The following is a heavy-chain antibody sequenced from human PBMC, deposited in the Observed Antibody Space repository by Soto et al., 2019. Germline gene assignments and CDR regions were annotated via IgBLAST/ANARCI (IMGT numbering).Heavy chain of an antibody. V-gene: IGHV3-74*01. J-gene: IGHJ4*02. CDR2: INGDGSTT. Sequence: EVHLVESGGGSVQPGGSLKLSCAGSGFAFSSYWIHWVRQVPGKGLVWVSRINGDGSTTSYADSVRGRFTISRDNANDTLYLQMNSLRAEDTALYYCARVGQGRYYFDYWGQGTLVTVSS. CDR3: ARVGQGRYYFDY. CDR1: GFAFSSYW.